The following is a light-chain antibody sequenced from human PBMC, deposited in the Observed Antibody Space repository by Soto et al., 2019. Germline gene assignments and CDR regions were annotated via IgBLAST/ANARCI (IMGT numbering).Light chain of an antibody. CDR2: GAS. CDR1: QSVTGTN. CDR3: HQYDSSPLT. J-gene: IGKJ4*01. V-gene: IGKV3-20*01. Sequence: EIVLTQSPGTLSLSPGERATLSSRASQSVTGTNLAWYQQKPGQAPRLFIYGASSRATGIPDRFSGSGSGTDFTLTISRLEPEDFAVYYCHQYDSSPLTFGGGTKVEIK.